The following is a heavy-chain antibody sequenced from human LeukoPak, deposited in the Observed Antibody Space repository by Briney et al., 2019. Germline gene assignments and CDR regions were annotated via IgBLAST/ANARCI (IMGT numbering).Heavy chain of an antibody. V-gene: IGHV1-2*02. J-gene: IGHJ5*02. Sequence: ASVNVSCKASGYTFTGYYMHWVRQAPGQGLEWMGWINPNSGGTNHAQKFQVRVTMTRDTSISTASMELSRLRSADTAVYYCARDRRLTTVTTSWFDPWGQGTLVTVSS. CDR1: GYTFTGYY. CDR2: INPNSGGT. D-gene: IGHD4-11*01. CDR3: ARDRRLTTVTTSWFDP.